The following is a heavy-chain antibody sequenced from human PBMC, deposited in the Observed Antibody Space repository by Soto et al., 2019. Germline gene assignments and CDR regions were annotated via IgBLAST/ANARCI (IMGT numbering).Heavy chain of an antibody. Sequence: GGSLRLSCAASGFTFSSYSMNWVRQAPGKGLEWVSSISSSSSYIYYADSVKGRFTISRDNAKNSLYLQMNSLRAEDTAVYYCARDRYYDILTGSWFDPWGQGTLVTVSS. CDR3: ARDRYYDILTGSWFDP. V-gene: IGHV3-21*01. CDR1: GFTFSSYS. CDR2: ISSSSSYI. D-gene: IGHD3-9*01. J-gene: IGHJ5*02.